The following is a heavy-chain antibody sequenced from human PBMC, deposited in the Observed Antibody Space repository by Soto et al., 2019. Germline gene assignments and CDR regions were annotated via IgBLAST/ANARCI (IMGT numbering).Heavy chain of an antibody. D-gene: IGHD3-22*01. J-gene: IGHJ5*02. CDR3: AHSLIGYYYDSSGSNWFDP. Sequence: SLLTLVNPTLAHTLSFNLSGFPLSTSGVGVGWIRQPPGKALEWLALIYWDDDKRYSPSLKSRLTITKDTSKNQVVLTMTNMDPVDTATYYCAHSLIGYYYDSSGSNWFDPWGQGTLVTVSS. V-gene: IGHV2-5*02. CDR2: IYWDDDK. CDR1: GFPLSTSGVG.